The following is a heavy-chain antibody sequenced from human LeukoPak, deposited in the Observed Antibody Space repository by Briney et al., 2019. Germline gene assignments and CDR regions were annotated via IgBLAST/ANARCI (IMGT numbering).Heavy chain of an antibody. CDR3: ARGSEVGATQKNALDI. Sequence: ASVKVSCKTSGYTFTGYYMHWVRQAPGQGLEWMGWINPNSGDTKYAQRFQDRVTMTRDTSITTAYMELSGLRSDDTALYYCARGSEVGATQKNALDIWGQGTTVTVSS. J-gene: IGHJ3*02. D-gene: IGHD1-26*01. CDR1: GYTFTGYY. CDR2: INPNSGDT. V-gene: IGHV1-2*02.